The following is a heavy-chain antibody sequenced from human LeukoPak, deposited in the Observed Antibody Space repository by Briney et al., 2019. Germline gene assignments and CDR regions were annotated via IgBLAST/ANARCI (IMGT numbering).Heavy chain of an antibody. D-gene: IGHD3-22*01. CDR2: ISSSSSYI. CDR3: ARDLXXRGSGYRLYQPYXYYYGMDV. CDR1: GFTFSSYS. V-gene: IGHV3-21*01. J-gene: IGHJ6*02. Sequence: GGSLRLSCAASGFTFSSYSMNWVRQAPGKGLEWVSSISSSSSYIYYADSVKGRFTISRDNAKNSLYLQMNSLRAEDTAVYYCARDLXXRGSGYRLYQPYXYYYGMDVWGQGTTVTVSS.